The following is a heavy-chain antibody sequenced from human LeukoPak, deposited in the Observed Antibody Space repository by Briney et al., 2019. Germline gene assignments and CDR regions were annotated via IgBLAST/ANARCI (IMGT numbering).Heavy chain of an antibody. J-gene: IGHJ4*02. Sequence: GRSLRLSCAASGFTFSSYAMHWVRQAPGKGLEWVAVISYDGSQKYHADSVKGRFTISRDNSKNTLSLQMNSLRAEDTAVYYCARATMIVVDYYFDYWGQGTLVTVSS. CDR3: ARATMIVVDYYFDY. V-gene: IGHV3-30*04. CDR2: ISYDGSQK. D-gene: IGHD3-22*01. CDR1: GFTFSSYA.